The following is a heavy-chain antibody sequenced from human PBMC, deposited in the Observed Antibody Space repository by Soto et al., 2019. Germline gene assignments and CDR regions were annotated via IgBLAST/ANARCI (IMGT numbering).Heavy chain of an antibody. V-gene: IGHV3-30*18. D-gene: IGHD4-17*01. CDR2: ISYDGSNK. CDR3: AKSFLDYGDYKTLADY. Sequence: GGSLRLSCAASGFTFSSYGMHWVRQAPGKGLEWVAVISYDGSNKYYADSVKGRFTISRDNSKNTLYLQMNSLRAEDTAVYYCAKSFLDYGDYKTLADYWGQGTLVTVSS. CDR1: GFTFSSYG. J-gene: IGHJ4*02.